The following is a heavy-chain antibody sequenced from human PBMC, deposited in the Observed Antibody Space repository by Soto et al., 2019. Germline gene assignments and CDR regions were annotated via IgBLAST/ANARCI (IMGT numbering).Heavy chain of an antibody. Sequence: GGSLRLSCAASGFTFSSYWMSWVRQAPGKGLEWVANIKQDGSEKYYVDSVKGRFTISRDNAKNSLYLQMNSLRAEDTAVYYCASERYYDYVWGSYLGAFDSWGQGTMVTVSS. J-gene: IGHJ3*02. CDR2: IKQDGSEK. CDR1: GFTFSSYW. V-gene: IGHV3-7*01. D-gene: IGHD3-16*01. CDR3: ASERYYDYVWGSYLGAFDS.